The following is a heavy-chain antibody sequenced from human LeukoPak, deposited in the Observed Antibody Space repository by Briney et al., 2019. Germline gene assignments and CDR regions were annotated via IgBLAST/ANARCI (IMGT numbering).Heavy chain of an antibody. D-gene: IGHD4-17*01. V-gene: IGHV1-69*04. Sequence: SVKVSCKASGGTFSSYAISWVRQAPGQGLEWMGRIIPILGMANYAQKFQGRVTITADKSTSTAYMELSSLRSEDTAVYYCATIDYGDYRYFDYWGQGTLVTVSS. CDR1: GGTFSSYA. CDR3: ATIDYGDYRYFDY. CDR2: IIPILGMA. J-gene: IGHJ4*02.